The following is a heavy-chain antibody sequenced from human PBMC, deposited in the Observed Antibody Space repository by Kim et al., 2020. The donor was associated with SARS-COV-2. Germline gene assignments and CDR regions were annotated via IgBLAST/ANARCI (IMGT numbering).Heavy chain of an antibody. CDR2: IWYDGNNK. J-gene: IGHJ4*02. CDR3: ATDDSSGKPGGY. CDR1: GFTFSNYG. V-gene: IGHV3-33*01. D-gene: IGHD3-22*01. Sequence: GGSLRLSCAASGFTFSNYGMHWVRQAPGKGLEWVAVIWYDGNNKNYADSVKGRFTIFRDNSKNTLYLQMNSLRAEDTAVYYCATDDSSGKPGGYWGQGTLVTVSS.